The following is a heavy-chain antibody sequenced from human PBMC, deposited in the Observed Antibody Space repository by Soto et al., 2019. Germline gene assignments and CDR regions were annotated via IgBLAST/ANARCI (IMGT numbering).Heavy chain of an antibody. CDR2: ISAHNGNT. CDR1: GYIFTTYG. CDR3: ARGRYGDY. J-gene: IGHJ4*02. V-gene: IGHV1-18*01. D-gene: IGHD1-1*01. Sequence: QVHLVQSGAEVTKPGASVKVSCKGSGYIFTTYGITWVRQAPGHGLEWMGWISAHNGNTNYAQKLQGRVTVTRDTSTSTAYMELRNLRSDDTAVYYCARGRYGDYSGQGALVTVSS.